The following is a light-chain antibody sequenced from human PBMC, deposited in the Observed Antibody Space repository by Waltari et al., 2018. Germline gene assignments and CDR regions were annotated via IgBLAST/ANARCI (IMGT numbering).Light chain of an antibody. J-gene: IGLJ2*01. CDR1: SRDVGGYNF. Sequence: QSALTQPPSASGSPGQSVTISCTGPSRDVGGYNFVSWYQQHPGEAPKVMIYEINKRPSGVPDRFSGSKSGNTASLTVSGLQAEDEAEYFCSSYAVNNHLIFGGGTKLTVL. CDR2: EIN. CDR3: SSYAVNNHLI. V-gene: IGLV2-8*01.